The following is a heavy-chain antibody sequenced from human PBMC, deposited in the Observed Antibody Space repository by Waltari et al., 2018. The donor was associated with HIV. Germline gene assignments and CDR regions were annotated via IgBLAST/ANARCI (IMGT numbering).Heavy chain of an antibody. CDR2: INHSGST. V-gene: IGHV4-34*01. CDR3: ARGFTVSLWVY. Sequence: QVQLQQWGAGLLKPSETLSLTCAVSGGSFSGYYWSWIRQPPGKGLEWIGEINHSGSTNYNPSLKSRVTISVDTSKNQFSLKLSSVTAADTAVYYCARGFTVSLWVYWGQGTLVTVSS. D-gene: IGHD3-3*01. CDR1: GGSFSGYY. J-gene: IGHJ4*02.